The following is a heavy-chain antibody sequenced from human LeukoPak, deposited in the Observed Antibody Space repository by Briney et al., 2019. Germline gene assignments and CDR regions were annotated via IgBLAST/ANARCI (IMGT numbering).Heavy chain of an antibody. CDR2: MNPNSGNT. CDR1: GYTFTSYD. J-gene: IGHJ4*02. D-gene: IGHD3-3*01. V-gene: IGHV1-8*01. CDR3: AKDIRDSLLGGMEWDY. Sequence: ASVKVSCKASGYTFTSYDVNWVRQATGQGLEWMGWMNPNSGNTGYAQKFQGRVTMTRNTSISTAYMELSSLRSEDTAVYYCAKDIRDSLLGGMEWDYWGQGTLVTVSS.